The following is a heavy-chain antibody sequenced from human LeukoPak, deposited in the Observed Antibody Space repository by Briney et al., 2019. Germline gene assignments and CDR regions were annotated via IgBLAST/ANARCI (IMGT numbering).Heavy chain of an antibody. CDR1: GVSVGSAGYY. J-gene: IGHJ4*02. V-gene: IGHV4-61*08. Sequence: SETLSLTCTVSGVSVGSAGYYWSWIRQPPGGGLEWIGYIYYISNTNYNPSLKSRVTMSLNPSGNQFSLKLNSVTAADTAMYYCARTQSQSGSYRYYFGYWGQGTLVTIPS. CDR3: ARTQSQSGSYRYYFGY. D-gene: IGHD1-26*01. CDR2: IYYISNT.